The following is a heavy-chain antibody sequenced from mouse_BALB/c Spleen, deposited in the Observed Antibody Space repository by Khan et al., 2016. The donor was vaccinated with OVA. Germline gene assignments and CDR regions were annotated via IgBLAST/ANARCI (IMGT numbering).Heavy chain of an antibody. J-gene: IGHJ3*01. V-gene: IGHV5-6*01. D-gene: IGHD1-1*01. CDR1: GFTFSTYG. CDR2: VSTGGHST. CDR3: ARLAYYYDSEGFAY. Sequence: VQLKESGGDVVKPGGSLKLSCAASGFTFSTYGMSWVRQTPDKRLEWVATVSTGGHSTYYPDTVKGRFTISRDNAKNTLYLQMSSLKSEDTAMFYCARLAYYYDSEGFAYWGQGTLVTVSA.